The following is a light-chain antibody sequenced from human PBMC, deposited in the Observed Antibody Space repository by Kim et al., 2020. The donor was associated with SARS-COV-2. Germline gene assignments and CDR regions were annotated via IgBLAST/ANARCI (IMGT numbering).Light chain of an antibody. CDR2: GAS. V-gene: IGKV3-20*01. CDR3: QLSSSSLWT. J-gene: IGKJ1*01. CDR1: QSVVSTN. Sequence: SPGERATPSCRASQSVVSTNLAWYQQTPGQAPRLLIYGASNRATGISDRFSGSGSETDFTLTISRLEPEDFAVYYCQLSSSSLWTFGQGTKVDIK.